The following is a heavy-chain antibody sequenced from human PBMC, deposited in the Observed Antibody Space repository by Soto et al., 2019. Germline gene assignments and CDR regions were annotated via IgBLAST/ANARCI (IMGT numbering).Heavy chain of an antibody. CDR1: GFSLSSSHVA. Sequence: QITLKESGPTLVKPTQTLTLTCTFTGFSLSSSHVAVGWIRQPPGKAPECLAFIYWDGNEHYSPSRRSRLTLTKDTSTHQLSLTMADMDPEATATYFCAHGSGWLFDYWGQGTRVTVSS. D-gene: IGHD6-19*01. V-gene: IGHV2-5*02. CDR3: AHGSGWLFDY. CDR2: IYWDGNE. J-gene: IGHJ4*02.